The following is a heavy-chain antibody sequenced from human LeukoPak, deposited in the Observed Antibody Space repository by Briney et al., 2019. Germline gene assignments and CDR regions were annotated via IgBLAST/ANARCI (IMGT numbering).Heavy chain of an antibody. CDR3: ARDVCSSTNCYPSY. V-gene: IGHV3-48*04. D-gene: IGHD2-2*01. Sequence: GGSLSLSCAASGFTFSTYGMNWVRQAPGKGLEWVSYISSSGTNIYYADSVEGRFTISRDNAKNSLYLQMISLRAEDTAVYYCARDVCSSTNCYPSYWGQGTLVTVSS. CDR1: GFTFSTYG. J-gene: IGHJ4*02. CDR2: ISSSGTNI.